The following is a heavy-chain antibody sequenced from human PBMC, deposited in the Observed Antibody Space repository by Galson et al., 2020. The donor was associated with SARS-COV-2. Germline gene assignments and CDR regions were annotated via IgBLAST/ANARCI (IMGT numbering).Heavy chain of an antibody. CDR3: ARTHCWGEACQSPYHSMDV. CDR2: IKQDGSDK. CDR1: GFTFSSYW. V-gene: IGHV3-7*01. Sequence: GGSLRLSCAASGFTFSSYWMNWVRQAPGKGLEWVANIKQDGSDKYYVDSVKGRFIISRDNDKNSLYLQMNSLRVEDTAVYYCARTHCWGEACQSPYHSMDVWGQGTTVIVSS. D-gene: IGHD3-3*02. J-gene: IGHJ6*02.